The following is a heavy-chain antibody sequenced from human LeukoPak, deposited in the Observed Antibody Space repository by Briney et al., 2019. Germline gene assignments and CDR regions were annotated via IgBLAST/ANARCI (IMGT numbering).Heavy chain of an antibody. CDR1: GFTFSNYW. CDR3: AKRGVVIRVILVGFHKEAYYFDS. Sequence: HTGGSLRLSCAASGFTFSNYWMSWVRQAPGKGLEWVAGISDRGSRTNYADSVKGRFTISTDHPKNTLYLQMNSLRAEDTAVYFCAKRGVVIRVILVGFHKEAYYFDSWGQGALVTVSS. J-gene: IGHJ4*02. CDR2: ISDRGSRT. D-gene: IGHD3-22*01. V-gene: IGHV3-23*01.